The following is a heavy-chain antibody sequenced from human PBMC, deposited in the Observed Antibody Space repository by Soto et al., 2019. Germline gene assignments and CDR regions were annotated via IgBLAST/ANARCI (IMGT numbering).Heavy chain of an antibody. D-gene: IGHD1-26*01. Sequence: EVQLLESGGGLVQPGGSLRVSCAASGFTFSNYGMSWVRQAPEAGLEWVSTVSGSGVTSYADSVRGRFNLSRDNSKNTLYLQMNSLRDEDTAIYYCAKDRVSTGSYSLDFWGQGTMVTVSS. V-gene: IGHV3-23*01. J-gene: IGHJ4*02. CDR2: VSGSGVT. CDR1: GFTFSNYG. CDR3: AKDRVSTGSYSLDF.